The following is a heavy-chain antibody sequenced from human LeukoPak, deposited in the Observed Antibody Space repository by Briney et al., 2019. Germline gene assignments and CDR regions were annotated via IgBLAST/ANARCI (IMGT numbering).Heavy chain of an antibody. CDR3: ARGGYCSGGSCYSPKYNWFDP. V-gene: IGHV4-59*12. Sequence: SETLSLTCTVSGGSISSYYWSWIRQPPGKGLEWIGYIYYSGSTNYNPSLKSRVTISVDTSKNQFSLKLSSVTAADTAVYYCARGGYCSGGSCYSPKYNWFDPWGQGTLVTVSS. CDR1: GGSISSYY. CDR2: IYYSGST. J-gene: IGHJ5*02. D-gene: IGHD2-15*01.